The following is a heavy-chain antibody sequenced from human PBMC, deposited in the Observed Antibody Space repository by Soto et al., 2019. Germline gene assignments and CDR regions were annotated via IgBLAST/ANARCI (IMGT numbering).Heavy chain of an antibody. CDR1: GFTFSTYS. V-gene: IGHV3-48*02. CDR2: ISAGSSLI. D-gene: IGHD2-2*01. Sequence: GGSLRLSCTASGFTFSTYSMNWVRQAPGKGLEWLSYISAGSSLIYYADSAKGRFTVSRDNAKNSLYLQMNSLRDEDTAVHYCARGAYCSSSSCDTSRFDFWGQGTLVTVSS. J-gene: IGHJ4*02. CDR3: ARGAYCSSSSCDTSRFDF.